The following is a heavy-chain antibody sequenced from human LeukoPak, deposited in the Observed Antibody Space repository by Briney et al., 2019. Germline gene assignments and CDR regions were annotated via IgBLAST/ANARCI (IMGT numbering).Heavy chain of an antibody. J-gene: IGHJ5*02. D-gene: IGHD5-18*01. CDR3: ARDLYGYYWFDP. Sequence: SETLSLTCTVSGVSISSSSYYWSWIRQPAGKGLEWIERIYTSGSSNYNPSLKSRVTISVHTSKNQFSLKLSSVAAADTAVYYCARDLYGYYWFDPWGQGTLVTVSS. CDR1: GVSISSSSYY. V-gene: IGHV4-61*02. CDR2: IYTSGSS.